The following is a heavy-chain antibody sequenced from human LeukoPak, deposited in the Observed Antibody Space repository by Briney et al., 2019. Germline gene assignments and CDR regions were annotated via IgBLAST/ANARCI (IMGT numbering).Heavy chain of an antibody. V-gene: IGHV1-18*04. CDR2: ISAYNGNT. D-gene: IGHD6-13*01. CDR1: GYTFTGYY. CDR3: ARDHGGIAAAGTCGDY. J-gene: IGHJ4*02. Sequence: GASVKVSCKASGYTFTGYYMHWVRQAPGQGLEWMGWISAYNGNTNYAQKLQGRVTMTTDTSTSTAYMELRSLRSDDTAVYYCARDHGGIAAAGTCGDYWGQGTLVTVSS.